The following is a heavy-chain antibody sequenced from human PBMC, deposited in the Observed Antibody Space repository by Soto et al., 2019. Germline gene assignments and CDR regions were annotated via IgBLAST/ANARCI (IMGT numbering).Heavy chain of an antibody. CDR1: GFTFSSYG. J-gene: IGHJ4*02. V-gene: IGHV3-23*01. D-gene: IGHD1-7*01. CDR3: AKARRAGGNYGFYSDF. Sequence: EVQLLESGGGLVQPGGSLRLSCAASGFTFSSYGMTWVRQAPGKGLEWVSFSSATGAGTYYADSVKGRFTISRENSKNSLYLQRTSLRADDTAVYYCAKARRAGGNYGFYSDFWGQGALVIVSS. CDR2: SSATGAGT.